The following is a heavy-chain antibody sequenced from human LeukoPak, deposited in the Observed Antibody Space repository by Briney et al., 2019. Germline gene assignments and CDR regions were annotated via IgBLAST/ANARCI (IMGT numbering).Heavy chain of an antibody. CDR2: ISSSGSTI. CDR3: ASTSGGYHPWN. J-gene: IGHJ4*02. CDR1: GFTFSTYE. D-gene: IGHD1-26*01. V-gene: IGHV3-48*03. Sequence: SGGSLRLSCAASGFTFSTYEMNWVPQAPGKGLECVSYISSSGSTIYYADSVKGRFTISRDNAKNSLYLQMNSLRAEDTAVYYCASTSGGYHPWNWGQGTLVTVSS.